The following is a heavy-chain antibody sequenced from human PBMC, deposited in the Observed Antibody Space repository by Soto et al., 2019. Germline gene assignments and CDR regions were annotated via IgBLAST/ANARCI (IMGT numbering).Heavy chain of an antibody. J-gene: IGHJ4*02. D-gene: IGHD2-15*01. Sequence: PSETLSLTCTVSGGSISISSYYWGWILQPPGKGLEWIGSIYYSGSTYYNPSLKSRVTISVDTSKNQFSLKLSSVTAADTAVYYCARHTPAISISDHWGQGTLVTVSS. CDR2: IYYSGST. CDR1: GGSISISSYY. CDR3: ARHTPAISISDH. V-gene: IGHV4-39*01.